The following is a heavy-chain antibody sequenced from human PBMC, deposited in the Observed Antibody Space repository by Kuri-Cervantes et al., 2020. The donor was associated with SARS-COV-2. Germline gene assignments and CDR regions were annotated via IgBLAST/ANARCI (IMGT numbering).Heavy chain of an antibody. CDR2: INHSGST. CDR3: ARVLRFLEWQPEVYGMDV. V-gene: IGHV4-34*01. D-gene: IGHD3-3*01. CDR1: GFNFRASW. Sequence: ESLKISCEASGFNFRASWVNWVRQPPGKGLEWIGEINHSGSTNYNPSLKSRVTISVDTSKNQFSLKLSSVTAADTAVYYCARVLRFLEWQPEVYGMDVWGQGTTVTVSS. J-gene: IGHJ6*02.